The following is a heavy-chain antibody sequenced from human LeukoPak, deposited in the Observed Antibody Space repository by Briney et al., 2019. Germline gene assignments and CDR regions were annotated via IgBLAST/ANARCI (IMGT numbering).Heavy chain of an antibody. D-gene: IGHD6-19*01. CDR1: GFTFDDYC. CDR3: GRPGGIAVAGTKAAFDI. Sequence: GGSLRLSCAASGFTFDDYCMSWVRQAPGKGLEWVSGINWNGGSTGYADSVKGRFTISRDNAKNSLYLQMNSLRAEDTALYYCGRPGGIAVAGTKAAFDIWGQGTMVTVSS. J-gene: IGHJ3*02. CDR2: INWNGGST. V-gene: IGHV3-20*04.